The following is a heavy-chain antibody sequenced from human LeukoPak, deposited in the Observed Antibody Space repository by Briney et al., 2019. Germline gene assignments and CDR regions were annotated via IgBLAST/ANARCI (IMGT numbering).Heavy chain of an antibody. D-gene: IGHD3-22*01. V-gene: IGHV3-21*01. CDR2: ISSSSSYI. Sequence: GGSLRLSCAASGLTFSSYSMNWVRQAPGKGLEWVSSISSSSSYIYYADSVKGRFTISRDNAKNSLYLQMNSLRAEDTAVYYCARGGYYYDSSGYLFDYWGQGTLVTVSS. J-gene: IGHJ4*02. CDR3: ARGGYYYDSSGYLFDY. CDR1: GLTFSSYS.